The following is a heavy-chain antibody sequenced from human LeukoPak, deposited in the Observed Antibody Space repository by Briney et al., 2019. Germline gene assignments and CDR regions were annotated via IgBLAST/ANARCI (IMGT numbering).Heavy chain of an antibody. CDR1: GGSISSSSYY. CDR2: IYYSGST. Sequence: SETLSLTCTVSGGSISSSSYYWGWIRQPPGKGLEWIGSIYYSGSTYYNPSLKSRVTISVDTSKNQFSLKLSSVTAADTAVYYCARHVYDSSRGPFDCWGQGTLVTVSS. CDR3: ARHVYDSSRGPFDC. J-gene: IGHJ4*02. V-gene: IGHV4-39*01. D-gene: IGHD3-22*01.